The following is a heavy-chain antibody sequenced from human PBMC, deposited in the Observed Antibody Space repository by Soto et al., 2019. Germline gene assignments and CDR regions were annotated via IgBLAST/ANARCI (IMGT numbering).Heavy chain of an antibody. D-gene: IGHD6-19*01. CDR1: GFTFSSYW. J-gene: IGHJ4*02. Sequence: PGGSLRLSCAASGFTFSSYWMHWVRQAPGKGLVWVAHIDTDGSSTSYADSVKGRFTISRDNSKNTLYLQMNSLRAEDTAVYYCARDQADYRGGWPLDYWGQGTLVTASS. V-gene: IGHV3-74*01. CDR2: IDTDGSST. CDR3: ARDQADYRGGWPLDY.